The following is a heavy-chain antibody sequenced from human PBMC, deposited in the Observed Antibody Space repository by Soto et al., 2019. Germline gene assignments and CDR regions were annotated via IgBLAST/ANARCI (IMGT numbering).Heavy chain of an antibody. V-gene: IGHV3-66*01. D-gene: IGHD2-15*01. CDR2: ISNRGDT. CDR3: AREPRYCRGGSCSITGDAFDI. J-gene: IGHJ3*02. CDR1: GFIVSDTY. Sequence: EVQLVESGGGLVQPGGSLRLSCTASGFIVSDTYMNWVRQAPGKGLEWVSVISNRGDTHYADSVRGRFSLSRDIADNTLHLQMNTLRGEDTAVYYCAREPRYCRGGSCSITGDAFDIWGQGTMVTVSS.